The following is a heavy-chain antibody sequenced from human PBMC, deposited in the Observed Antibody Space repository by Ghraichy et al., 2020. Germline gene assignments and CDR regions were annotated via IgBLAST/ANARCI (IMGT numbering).Heavy chain of an antibody. J-gene: IGHJ4*02. CDR1: GGSFSGYY. CDR3: ARGGRGMATIFFDY. CDR2: INHSGST. D-gene: IGHD5-24*01. V-gene: IGHV4-34*01. Sequence: SETLSLTCAVYGGSFSGYYWSWIRQPPGKGLEWIGEINHSGSTNYNPSLKSRVTISVDTSKNQFSLKLSSVTAADTAVYYCARGGRGMATIFFDYSGQGTLVTVSS.